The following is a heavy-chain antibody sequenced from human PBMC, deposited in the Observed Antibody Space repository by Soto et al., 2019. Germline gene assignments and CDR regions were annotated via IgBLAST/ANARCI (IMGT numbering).Heavy chain of an antibody. CDR2: IYPGDSDT. CDR3: ARSIAAPRGYYYYGMDV. CDR1: GYSFTSYW. J-gene: IGHJ6*02. V-gene: IGHV5-51*01. Sequence: GESLKISCKGSGYSFTSYWIGWVRQMPGKGLEWMGIIYPGDSDTRYSPSFQGQVTISADKSISTAYLQWSSLKASDNAMYYCARSIAAPRGYYYYGMDVWGQGTTVTVSS. D-gene: IGHD6-6*01.